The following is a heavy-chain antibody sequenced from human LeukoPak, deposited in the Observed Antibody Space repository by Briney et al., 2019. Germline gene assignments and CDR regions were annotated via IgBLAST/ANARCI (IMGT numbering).Heavy chain of an antibody. CDR2: ISFDGSNQ. CDR1: GFTFSGYG. Sequence: QPGRSLRLSCAASGFTFSGYGMHWVRQAPGKGLEWVALISFDGSNQYYADSVKGRFTISGDNSKNTLYLQMSSLRAEDTAVYYCAKPPEVGATVAYFDYWGQGTLVTVSS. J-gene: IGHJ4*02. V-gene: IGHV3-30*18. D-gene: IGHD1-26*01. CDR3: AKPPEVGATVAYFDY.